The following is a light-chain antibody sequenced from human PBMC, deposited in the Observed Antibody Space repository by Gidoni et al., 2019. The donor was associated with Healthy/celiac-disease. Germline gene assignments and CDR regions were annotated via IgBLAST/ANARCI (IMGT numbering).Light chain of an antibody. J-gene: IGKJ4*02. CDR1: QGISSY. CDR3: QQYYSYPLT. CDR2: AAS. V-gene: IGKV1-8*01. Sequence: AIRMTQSPSSFSASTGDRVTITCRASQGISSYLAWYQQKPGKATKLLIYAASTVQSGVPSRFSGSGSGTDFTLTISCLQSEDVATYYCQQYYSYPLTFGGXTKVEIK.